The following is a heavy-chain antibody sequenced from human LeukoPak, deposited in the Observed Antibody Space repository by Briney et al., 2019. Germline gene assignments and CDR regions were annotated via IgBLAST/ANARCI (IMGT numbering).Heavy chain of an antibody. J-gene: IGHJ5*02. CDR2: IYYSGST. CDR1: GGSISSSNYY. V-gene: IGHV4-39*01. D-gene: IGHD3-10*01. Sequence: SETLSLTCTVSGGSISSSNYYWGWIRQPPGKGLEWIGNIYYSGSTYYIPSLRSRVTISVDSSNNQFSLKLSSVTAADTAVYYCARLSALLNGFDPWGQGTLVTVSS. CDR3: ARLSALLNGFDP.